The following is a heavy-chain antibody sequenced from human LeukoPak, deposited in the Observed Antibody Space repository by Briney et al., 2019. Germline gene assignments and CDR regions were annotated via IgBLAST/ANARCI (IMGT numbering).Heavy chain of an antibody. CDR1: GFTFSSYG. J-gene: IGHJ4*02. Sequence: QTGGCLRLSCAASGFTFSSYGMSWVRQAPGKGLEWVSAISSSGGSTYYADSVKGRFTISRDNSKNTLYLQMNSLRAEDTAVYYCAKDGGGWDFDYWGQGTLVTVSS. V-gene: IGHV3-23*01. D-gene: IGHD3-16*01. CDR3: AKDGGGWDFDY. CDR2: ISSSGGST.